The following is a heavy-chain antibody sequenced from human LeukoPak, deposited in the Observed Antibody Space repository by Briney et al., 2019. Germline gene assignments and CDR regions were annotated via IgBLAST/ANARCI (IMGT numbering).Heavy chain of an antibody. V-gene: IGHV3-30*18. CDR1: GFTFSSYG. J-gene: IGHJ3*02. CDR2: ISYDGSNK. CDR3: AKDSSYSYAPGAFDI. D-gene: IGHD5-18*01. Sequence: PGGSLRLSCAASGFTFSSYGMHWVRQAPGKGLEWVAVISYDGSNKYYADSVKGRFTISRDNSKNTLYLQMNSLRAEDTAVYYCAKDSSYSYAPGAFDIWGQGTMVTVSS.